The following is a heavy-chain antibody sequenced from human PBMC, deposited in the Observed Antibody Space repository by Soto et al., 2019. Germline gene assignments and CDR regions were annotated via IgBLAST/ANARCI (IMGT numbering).Heavy chain of an antibody. Sequence: SVKVSCKASGGTFSSYTISWVRQAPGQGLEWMGRIIPILGIASYAQKFQGRVTMTRDTSTSTVYMELSSLRSEDTAVYYCARDYWYHDYYYHGMDVWGQGTTVTVSS. D-gene: IGHD2-2*01. CDR3: ARDYWYHDYYYHGMDV. CDR1: GGTFSSYT. CDR2: IIPILGIA. J-gene: IGHJ6*02. V-gene: IGHV1-69*04.